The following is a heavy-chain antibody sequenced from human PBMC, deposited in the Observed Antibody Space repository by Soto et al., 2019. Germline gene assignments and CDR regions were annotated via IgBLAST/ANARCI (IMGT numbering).Heavy chain of an antibody. CDR2: MNPNSGNT. CDR3: ARDSSSARDYYYYGMDV. D-gene: IGHD6-6*01. Sequence: ASVKVSCKASGYTFTSYDINWVRQATGQGLERMGWMNPNSGNTGYAQKFQGRVTMTRNTSISTAYMELSSLRSEDTAVYYCARDSSSARDYYYYGMDVWGQGTTVTVSS. J-gene: IGHJ6*02. V-gene: IGHV1-8*01. CDR1: GYTFTSYD.